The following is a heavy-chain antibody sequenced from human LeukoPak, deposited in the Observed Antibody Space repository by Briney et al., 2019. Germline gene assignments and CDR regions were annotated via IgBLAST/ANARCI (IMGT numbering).Heavy chain of an antibody. CDR2: IKKDGSDK. J-gene: IGHJ4*02. Sequence: GXGXDGWSNIKKDGSDKYYVDSVKGRFTIDRDKAKNSLYLQMNSLRAEDTAVYYCARDKDGEVDYWGQGTLVTVSS. CDR3: ARDKDGEVDY. V-gene: IGHV3-7*01.